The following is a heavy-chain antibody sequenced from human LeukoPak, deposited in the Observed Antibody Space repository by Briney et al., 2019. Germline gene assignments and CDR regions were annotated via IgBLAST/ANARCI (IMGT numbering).Heavy chain of an antibody. D-gene: IGHD3-3*01. CDR2: INPNSGVT. Sequence: GASVKVSCKASGYTFTGYYMHWARQAPGQGPEWMGWINPNSGVTNYAQKFQGRVTMTRDTSTSTAYMELSSLRSDDTAVYYCARDFGVFGVVIPTGLDYWGQGTLVTVSS. J-gene: IGHJ4*02. CDR3: ARDFGVFGVVIPTGLDY. V-gene: IGHV1-2*02. CDR1: GYTFTGYY.